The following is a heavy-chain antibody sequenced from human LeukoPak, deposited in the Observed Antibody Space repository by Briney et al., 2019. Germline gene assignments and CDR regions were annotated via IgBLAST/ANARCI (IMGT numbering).Heavy chain of an antibody. D-gene: IGHD5-12*01. CDR3: ARDRYSGYDLVY. CDR1: AGSISSGDYY. Sequence: ASQTLSLTYTDSAGSISSGDYYWNWIRQHPGKGLQWIGYIYYSGSTYYNPSLKSRVTILVDTSKNQFSLKLSSVTAADTAVYYCARDRYSGYDLVYWGQGTLVTVSS. V-gene: IGHV4-31*03. CDR2: IYYSGST. J-gene: IGHJ4*02.